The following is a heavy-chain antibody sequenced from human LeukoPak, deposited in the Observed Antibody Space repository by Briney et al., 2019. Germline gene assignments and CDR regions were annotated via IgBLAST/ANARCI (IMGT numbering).Heavy chain of an antibody. CDR2: IYPGDSDT. J-gene: IGHJ4*02. V-gene: IGHV5-51*01. D-gene: IGHD4-23*01. CDR1: GYSFTSYW. CDR3: ARYYGGLLDY. Sequence: GESLKISCKGSGYSFTSYWIGWVRQMPGKGLEWMGIIYPGDSDTRYSPSFQGQVTISVDKSVTTAYLQWNSLRASDTAIYYCARYYGGLLDYWGQGTLVTVSS.